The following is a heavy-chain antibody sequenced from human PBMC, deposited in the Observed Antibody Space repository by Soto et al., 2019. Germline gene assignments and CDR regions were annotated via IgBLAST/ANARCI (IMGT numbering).Heavy chain of an antibody. V-gene: IGHV3-30*18. CDR1: GFTFSSYG. CDR3: AKEGGLSGSYYISSSYYFDY. CDR2: ISYDGSNT. Sequence: GDSLRLSYVASGFTFSSYGMHRVRQAPGKGLEWVAIISYDGSNTYYADSVKGRFTISRDNSKNTLYLQMNSLRAEDTSVYYCAKEGGLSGSYYISSSYYFDYWGQGT. J-gene: IGHJ4*02. D-gene: IGHD1-26*01.